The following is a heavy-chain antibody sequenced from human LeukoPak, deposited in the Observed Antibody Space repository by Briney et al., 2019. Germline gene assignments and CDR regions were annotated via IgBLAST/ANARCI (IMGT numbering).Heavy chain of an antibody. CDR3: ARQESGPYHYMDV. D-gene: IGHD3-3*01. Sequence: SETLSLTCTVSGGSISSYYWTWTRQAPGKGLEWIGYVYYSVSTNYNPSLKSRVSISQDTSKNQVSLKLSSVTAADTAVYYCARQESGPYHYMDVWGKGTTVTVSS. CDR2: VYYSVST. V-gene: IGHV4-59*08. CDR1: GGSISSYY. J-gene: IGHJ6*03.